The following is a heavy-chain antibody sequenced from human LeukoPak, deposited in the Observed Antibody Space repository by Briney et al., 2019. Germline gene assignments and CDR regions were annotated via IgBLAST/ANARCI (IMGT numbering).Heavy chain of an antibody. J-gene: IGHJ4*02. V-gene: IGHV1-2*02. D-gene: IGHD3-10*01. CDR1: GYTFTGYY. Sequence: ASVKVSFKASGYTFTGYYMHWVRQAPGQGLEWMGWINPNSGGTNYAQKFQGRVTMTRDTSISTAYMELSRLRSDDTAVYYCARVGSGSYPIEYYFDYWGQGTLVTVSS. CDR3: ARVGSGSYPIEYYFDY. CDR2: INPNSGGT.